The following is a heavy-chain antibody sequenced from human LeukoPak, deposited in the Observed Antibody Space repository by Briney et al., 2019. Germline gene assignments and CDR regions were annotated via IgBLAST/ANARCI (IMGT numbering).Heavy chain of an antibody. Sequence: ASVKVSCKASGYIFTTYAVNWVRQAPGQGLEWVGWINTNTGNPTYGQGFTGRFVFSLDTSVSTAYLQISSLKAEDTAIYHCARVNVDSAMGIYYYYGMDVWGQGTTVTVSS. CDR3: ARVNVDSAMGIYYYYGMDV. CDR2: INTNTGNP. D-gene: IGHD5-18*01. CDR1: GYIFTTYA. V-gene: IGHV7-4-1*02. J-gene: IGHJ6*02.